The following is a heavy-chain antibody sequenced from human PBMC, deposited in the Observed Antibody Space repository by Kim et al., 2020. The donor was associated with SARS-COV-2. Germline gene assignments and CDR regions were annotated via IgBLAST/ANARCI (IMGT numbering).Heavy chain of an antibody. CDR2: INDSGST. V-gene: IGHV4-39*01. Sequence: SETLSLTCTVSGVSISSSCYYWGWIRQPPGKGLEWFGSINDSGSTYYNSSLKSRVTISVDTSKNQFSLKLSSVTAAHTAMDYGASAVAGHDYWGQGTLVT. D-gene: IGHD6-19*01. J-gene: IGHJ4*02. CDR3: ASAVAGHDY. CDR1: GVSISSSCYY.